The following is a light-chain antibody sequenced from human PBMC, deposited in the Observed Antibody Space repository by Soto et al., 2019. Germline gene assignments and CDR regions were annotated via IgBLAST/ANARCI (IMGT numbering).Light chain of an antibody. CDR2: GAS. J-gene: IGKJ1*01. Sequence: EIVLTQSQGTLELSPGERATLSYRASQSVSSSYLAWYQQQPGKAPRLLIYGASSRATGIPDRLSGSGSGTVFTLTIRRLEPEYFAVYYCQQYGSSPTFGQGTKVDIK. CDR1: QSVSSSY. CDR3: QQYGSSPT. V-gene: IGKV3-20*01.